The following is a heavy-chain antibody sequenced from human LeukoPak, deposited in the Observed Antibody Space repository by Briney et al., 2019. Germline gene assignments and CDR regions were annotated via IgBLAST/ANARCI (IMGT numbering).Heavy chain of an antibody. J-gene: IGHJ3*02. CDR3: ARFNHIAARRVGAFDI. V-gene: IGHV4-31*03. Sequence: ASQTLSLTCTVSGGSISSGGYYWSWIRQHPGKGLEWIGYIYYSGSTYYNPSLKSRVTISVDTSKNQFSLKLSSVTAADTAVYYCARFNHIAARRVGAFDIWGQGTMVTVSS. CDR1: GGSISSGGYY. CDR2: IYYSGST. D-gene: IGHD6-6*01.